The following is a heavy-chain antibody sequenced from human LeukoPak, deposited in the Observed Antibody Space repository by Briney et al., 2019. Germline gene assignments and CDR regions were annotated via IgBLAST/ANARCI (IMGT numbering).Heavy chain of an antibody. J-gene: IGHJ6*02. D-gene: IGHD6-19*01. CDR1: GFTFSSYA. CDR2: ISYDGSNK. V-gene: IGHV3-30*04. CDR3: ARDRAVAGSLGRYYYYYGMDV. Sequence: GGSLRLSCAASGFTFSSYAMHWVRQAPGKGLEWGAVISYDGSNKYYADSVKGRFTISRDNSKNTLYLQMNSLRAEDTAVYYCARDRAVAGSLGRYYYYYGMDVWGQGTTVTVSS.